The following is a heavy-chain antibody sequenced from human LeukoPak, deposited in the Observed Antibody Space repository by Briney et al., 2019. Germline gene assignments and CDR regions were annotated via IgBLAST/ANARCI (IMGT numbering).Heavy chain of an antibody. Sequence: GGSLRLSCAASGFTFSSYGMHWVRQAPGKGLEWVAFIRYDGSNKYYADSVKGRFTISRDNSKNTLYLQMNSLRAEDTAVYYCAKDISLLRVVPAAIDYWGQGTLVTVSS. J-gene: IGHJ4*02. D-gene: IGHD2-2*01. CDR1: GFTFSSYG. CDR2: IRYDGSNK. CDR3: AKDISLLRVVPAAIDY. V-gene: IGHV3-30*02.